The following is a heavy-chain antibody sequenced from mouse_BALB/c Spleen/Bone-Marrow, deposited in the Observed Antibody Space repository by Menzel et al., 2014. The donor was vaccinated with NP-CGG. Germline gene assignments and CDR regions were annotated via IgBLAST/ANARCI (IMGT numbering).Heavy chain of an antibody. CDR3: ARGRDYDVFAY. V-gene: IGHV1-74*04. J-gene: IGHJ3*01. CDR2: IDPYDSET. Sequence: LVESGAELVRPGASVKLSCKASGYTFTSYWMNWVKQRPEQGLGWIGRIDPYDSETHYNQKFKDKAILTVDKSSSTAYMQLSSLTSEDSAVYYCARGRDYDVFAYWGQGTLVTVSA. D-gene: IGHD2-4*01. CDR1: GYTFTSYW.